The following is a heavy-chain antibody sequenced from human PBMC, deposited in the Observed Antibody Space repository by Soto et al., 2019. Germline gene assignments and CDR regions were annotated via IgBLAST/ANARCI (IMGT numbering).Heavy chain of an antibody. Sequence: QVQLQQWGAGLLKPSETLSLPCAVYGGSFSGYYWSWIRQPPGKGLEWIGEINHSGSTNYNPSLKSRVTISVDTSKNQFSLKLSSVTAADTAVYYFARGNYDILTGYLYWCQGTLVTVSS. CDR2: INHSGST. J-gene: IGHJ4*02. CDR1: GGSFSGYY. D-gene: IGHD3-9*01. V-gene: IGHV4-34*01. CDR3: ARGNYDILTGYLY.